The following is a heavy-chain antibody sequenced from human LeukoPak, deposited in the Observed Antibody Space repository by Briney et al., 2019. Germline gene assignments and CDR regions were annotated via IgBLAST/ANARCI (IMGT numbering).Heavy chain of an antibody. Sequence: SETLSLTCTVSGGSICSSNYYWGWIRQPPGKGLEWIGSIYYSGSTYYNPSLNSRVTISVDTSKNQFSLKLSSVTAADTAVYYCARADILTGSPSWDHFDYWGQGTLVTVSS. CDR3: ARADILTGSPSWDHFDY. D-gene: IGHD3-9*01. CDR1: GGSICSSNYY. J-gene: IGHJ4*02. CDR2: IYYSGST. V-gene: IGHV4-39*07.